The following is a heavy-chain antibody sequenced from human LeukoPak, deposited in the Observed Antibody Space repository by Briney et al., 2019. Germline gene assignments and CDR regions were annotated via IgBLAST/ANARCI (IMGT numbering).Heavy chain of an antibody. CDR1: GFTFSSYS. J-gene: IGHJ5*02. CDR2: ISSSSSYI. Sequence: GGSLRLSCAASGFTFSSYSMNWVRQAPGRGLEWVSSISSSSSYIYYADSVKGRFTISRDNAKNSLYLQMNSLRAEDTAVYYCARDPFYYDSSGYYDAWGQGTLVTVSS. CDR3: ARDPFYYDSSGYYDA. D-gene: IGHD3-22*01. V-gene: IGHV3-21*01.